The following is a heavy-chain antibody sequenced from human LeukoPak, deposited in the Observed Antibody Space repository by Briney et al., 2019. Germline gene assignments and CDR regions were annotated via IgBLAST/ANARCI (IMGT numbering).Heavy chain of an antibody. V-gene: IGHV4-59*01. CDR1: GGSISNYH. J-gene: IGHJ4*02. D-gene: IGHD1-20*01. CDR2: IYYSGST. Sequence: SETLSLTCTVSGGSISNYHWSWIRQPPGKGLEWIGYIYYSGSTNYNPSLMSRVTVSLDTSKNQFSLTLSSVTAADTAVYYCARAGITGRTVDYWGQGTLVTVSS. CDR3: ARAGITGRTVDY.